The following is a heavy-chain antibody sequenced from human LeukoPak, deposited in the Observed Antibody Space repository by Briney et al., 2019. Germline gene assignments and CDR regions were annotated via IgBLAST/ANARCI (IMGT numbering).Heavy chain of an antibody. J-gene: IGHJ4*02. CDR2: ISSSSSYI. V-gene: IGHV3-21*01. Sequence: PGGSLRLSCAASGFTFSSYSMNWVRQAPGKGLEWVSSISSSSSYIYYADSVKGRFTISRDNAKNSLYLQMNSLRAEDTAVYYCARVRYCSGSSCYSPFDYWGQGTLVTVSS. D-gene: IGHD2-15*01. CDR1: GFTFSSYS. CDR3: ARVRYCSGSSCYSPFDY.